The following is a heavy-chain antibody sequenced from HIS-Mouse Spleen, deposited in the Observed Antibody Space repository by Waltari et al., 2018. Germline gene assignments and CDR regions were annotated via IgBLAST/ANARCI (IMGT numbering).Heavy chain of an antibody. CDR1: GGPISSSSYY. CDR2: IYYSGST. Sequence: QLQLQESGPGLVKPSETLSLPCTVPGGPISSSSYYLGWIRQPPGKGLEWIGGIYYSGSTYYNPSLKSRVTISVDTSKNQFSLKLSSVTAADTAVYYCAREIPYSSSWYDWYFDLWGRGTLVTVSS. J-gene: IGHJ2*01. D-gene: IGHD6-13*01. V-gene: IGHV4-39*07. CDR3: AREIPYSSSWYDWYFDL.